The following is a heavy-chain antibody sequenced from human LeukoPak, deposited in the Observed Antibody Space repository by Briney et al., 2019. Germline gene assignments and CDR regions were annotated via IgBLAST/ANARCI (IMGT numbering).Heavy chain of an antibody. V-gene: IGHV3-23*01. CDR1: GFSFSSYA. D-gene: IGHD3-10*01. CDR3: AKVKEAYYGSGIYCDY. Sequence: GGSLRLSCAASGFSFSSYAMSWVRQAPGKGLEWVSAISGSGGSTYYAGSVKGRFTISRDNSKNTLYLQMNSLRAEDTAVYYCAKVKEAYYGSGIYCDYWGQGTLVTVSS. J-gene: IGHJ4*02. CDR2: ISGSGGST.